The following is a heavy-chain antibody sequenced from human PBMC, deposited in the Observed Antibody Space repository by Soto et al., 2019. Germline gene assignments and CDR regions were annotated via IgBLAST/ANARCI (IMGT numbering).Heavy chain of an antibody. Sequence: KASETLSLTCTVSGGSISSYYWSWIRQPPGKGLEWIGYIYYSGSTNYNPSLKSRVTISIDTSKNQFSLKLSSVTAADTAVYYCSVWSGYSDYWGQGTLVTVSS. CDR1: GGSISSYY. D-gene: IGHD3-3*01. CDR2: IYYSGST. V-gene: IGHV4-59*01. CDR3: SVWSGYSDY. J-gene: IGHJ4*02.